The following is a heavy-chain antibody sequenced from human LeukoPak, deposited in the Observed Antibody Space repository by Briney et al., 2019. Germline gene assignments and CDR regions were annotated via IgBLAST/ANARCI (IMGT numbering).Heavy chain of an antibody. CDR3: ARGTIRRSGYWFDP. J-gene: IGHJ5*02. CDR2: INPNSGGT. D-gene: IGHD3-3*01. V-gene: IGHV1/OR15-1*04. CDR1: GYIFTDYY. Sequence: ASVKVSCKASGYIFTDYYMHWVRQAPGQELGWMGRINPNSGGTNYAQKFQGRVTMTRDTSISTAYMELSRLRSDDTAVYYCARGTIRRSGYWFDPWGQGTLVTVSS.